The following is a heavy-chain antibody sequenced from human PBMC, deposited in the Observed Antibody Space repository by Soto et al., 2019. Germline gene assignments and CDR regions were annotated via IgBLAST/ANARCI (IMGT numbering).Heavy chain of an antibody. J-gene: IGHJ4*02. CDR1: GDSISRYY. Sequence: QVQLQESGPGLVKPSETLSLTCSVSGDSISRYYWGWIRKPPGKGLERIGYIYESGESNYNPSLKSRLTMSVDTSTNLFSLKLTSVTAADTAVYYCVRGPPGWWLAYWGQGTLVTVSS. CDR3: VRGPPGWWLAY. V-gene: IGHV4-59*01. CDR2: IYESGES. D-gene: IGHD2-21*01.